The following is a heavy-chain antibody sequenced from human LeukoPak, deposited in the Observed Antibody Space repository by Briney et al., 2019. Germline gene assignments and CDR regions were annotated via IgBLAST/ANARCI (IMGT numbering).Heavy chain of an antibody. V-gene: IGHV4-34*01. CDR2: INHSGST. J-gene: IGHJ6*03. CDR3: ARLTVAYYYYMDV. CDR1: GGSFSGYY. Sequence: SETLSLTCAVYGGSFSGYYWSWIRQPPGKGLEWLGEINHSGSTNYHPSLKSRVTISVDTSKNQFSLKLSSVTAADTAVYYCARLTVAYYYYMDVWGKGTTVTVSS. D-gene: IGHD4-23*01.